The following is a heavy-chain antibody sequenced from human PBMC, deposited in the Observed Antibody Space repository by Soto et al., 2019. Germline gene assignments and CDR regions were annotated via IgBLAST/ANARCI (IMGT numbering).Heavy chain of an antibody. V-gene: IGHV3-7*01. CDR2: IKPDESEK. J-gene: IGHJ5*02. CDR3: VRGGSNYAS. D-gene: IGHD4-4*01. Sequence: EVQLVESGGGLVQPGGSLRLSCTASGFTFSDYWMTWVRQAPGKGLEWVARIKPDESEKKYADSVKGRFSISRDNAKNSMSLQMDSLRGEDTAVYYCVRGGSNYASWGQGTLVTVSS. CDR1: GFTFSDYW.